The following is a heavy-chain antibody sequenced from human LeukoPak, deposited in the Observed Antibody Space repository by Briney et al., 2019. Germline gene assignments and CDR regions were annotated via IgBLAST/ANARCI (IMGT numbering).Heavy chain of an antibody. Sequence: GGSLRLSCAASGFTFSAYYMSWIRQAPGKGLEWVSYISTTGSTIKDADSVKGRFTISRDNAKNSLFLHMNSLRAEDTAVYYCVRLKAAYTGYDIIDYWGQGTLITVSP. J-gene: IGHJ4*02. CDR2: ISTTGSTI. V-gene: IGHV3-11*01. CDR3: VRLKAAYTGYDIIDY. CDR1: GFTFSAYY. D-gene: IGHD5-12*01.